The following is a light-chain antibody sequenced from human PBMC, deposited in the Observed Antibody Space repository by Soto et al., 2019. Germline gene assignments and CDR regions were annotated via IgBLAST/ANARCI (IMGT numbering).Light chain of an antibody. V-gene: IGLV2-14*01. J-gene: IGLJ2*01. CDR2: DVS. Sequence: QSALTQPASVSGSPGQSITISCTGTSSDVGGYNYVSWYQQHPGKAPKLMIYDVSNRPSGVSNRFPGSKSGNTASLTISGLQAEYEADYYCSSYTSSSLVVFGGGTKLTVL. CDR3: SSYTSSSLVV. CDR1: SSDVGGYNY.